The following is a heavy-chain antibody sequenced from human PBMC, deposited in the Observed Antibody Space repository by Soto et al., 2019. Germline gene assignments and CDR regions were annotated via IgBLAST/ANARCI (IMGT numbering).Heavy chain of an antibody. CDR3: ARVMVRGILGYYGMDV. CDR1: GGSFSSYY. J-gene: IGHJ6*02. CDR2: IYYSGST. D-gene: IGHD3-10*01. V-gene: IGHV4-39*01. Sequence: PSETLSLTCAVYGGSFSSYYWGWIRQPPGKGLEWIGSIYYSGSTYYNPSLKSRVTISVDTSKNQFSLKLSSVTAADTAVYYCARVMVRGILGYYGMDVWGQGTTVTVSS.